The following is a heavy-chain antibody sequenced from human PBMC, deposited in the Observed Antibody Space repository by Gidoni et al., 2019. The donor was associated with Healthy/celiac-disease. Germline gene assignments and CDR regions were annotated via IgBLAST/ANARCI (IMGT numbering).Heavy chain of an antibody. V-gene: IGHV3-30-3*01. CDR1: GFTFSSYA. CDR2: ISYDGSNK. CDR3: ARDQTVRYFDWSFDY. Sequence: QVQLVESGGGVVQPGRSLRLSCAASGFTFSSYAMHWVRQAPGKGLEWVAVISYDGSNKYYADSVKGRFTISSDNSKNTLYLRMNSLRAEDTAVYYCARDQTVRYFDWSFDYWGQGTLVTVSS. D-gene: IGHD3-9*01. J-gene: IGHJ4*02.